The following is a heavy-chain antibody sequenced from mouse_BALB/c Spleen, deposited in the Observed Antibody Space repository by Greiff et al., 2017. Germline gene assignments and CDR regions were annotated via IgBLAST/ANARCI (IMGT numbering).Heavy chain of an antibody. CDR1: GYSFTGYY. J-gene: IGHJ2*01. CDR3: ARNFDYYYVFDY. CDR2: ISCYNGAT. Sequence: LVKTGASVKISCKASGYSFTGYYMHWVKQSHGKSLEWIGYISCYNGATSYNQKFKGKATFTVDTSSSTAYMQFNSLTSEDSAVYYCARNFDYYYVFDYWGQGTTLTVSS. V-gene: IGHV1S34*01. D-gene: IGHD1-1*01.